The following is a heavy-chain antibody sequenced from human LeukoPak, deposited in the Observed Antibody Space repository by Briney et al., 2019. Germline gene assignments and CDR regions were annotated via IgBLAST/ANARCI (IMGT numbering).Heavy chain of an antibody. D-gene: IGHD3-10*01. V-gene: IGHV4-34*01. CDR1: GGSFSGYY. CDR3: ARGWWIGYYGSGSTLYFDY. CDR2: INHSGST. Sequence: TSETLSLTCAVYGGSFSGYYWSWIRQPPGKGLEWIGEINHSGSTNYNPSLKSRVTISVDTSKNQFSLKLSSVTAADTAVYCCARGWWIGYYGSGSTLYFDYWGQGTLVTVSS. J-gene: IGHJ4*02.